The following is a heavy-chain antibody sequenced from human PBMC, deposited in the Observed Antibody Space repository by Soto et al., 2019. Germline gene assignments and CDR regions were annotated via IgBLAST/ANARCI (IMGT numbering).Heavy chain of an antibody. CDR1: GGTFSSYA. Sequence: SVKVSCKASGGTFSSYAISWVRQAPGQGLEWMGGIIPIFGTANYAQKFQGRVTITADESTTTAYMELSSLRSEDTAVYYCARDTHIAARPYYYYGMDVWGQGTTVTVSS. D-gene: IGHD6-6*01. CDR2: IIPIFGTA. J-gene: IGHJ6*02. V-gene: IGHV1-69*13. CDR3: ARDTHIAARPYYYYGMDV.